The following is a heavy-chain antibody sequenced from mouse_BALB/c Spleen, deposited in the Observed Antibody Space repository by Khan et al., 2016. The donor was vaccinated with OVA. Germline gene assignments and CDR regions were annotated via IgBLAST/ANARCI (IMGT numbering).Heavy chain of an antibody. Sequence: VQLQQSGAELVKPGASVKLSCSASGFNIKDTYMHWVKQRPEQGLDWIGRIDPANGNTKYDPKFQGKATLTAETSSNTAYLQVSSLTSEDTAVYYCARDYWDVFAYWGQGTLVTVSA. D-gene: IGHD4-1*01. CDR2: IDPANGNT. CDR1: GFNIKDTY. CDR3: ARDYWDVFAY. J-gene: IGHJ3*01. V-gene: IGHV14-3*02.